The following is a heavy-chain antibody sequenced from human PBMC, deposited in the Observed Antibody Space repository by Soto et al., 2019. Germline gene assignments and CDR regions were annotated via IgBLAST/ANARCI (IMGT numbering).Heavy chain of an antibody. V-gene: IGHV4-4*09. CDR2: IWSRGTT. J-gene: IGHJ4*02. D-gene: IGHD6-19*01. CDR1: GVSISNSS. CDR3: ARGGGSYTTGWYNDY. Sequence: QVQLQESGPGLVKPSETMSLTCTVSGVSISNSSCSGVRQPPGTKLEWIGHIWSRGTTDFNPSLRGRVTMSVDTSKNQVSLRLSSVIATDTAIYYCARGGGSYTTGWYNDYWGLGTLVTVSS.